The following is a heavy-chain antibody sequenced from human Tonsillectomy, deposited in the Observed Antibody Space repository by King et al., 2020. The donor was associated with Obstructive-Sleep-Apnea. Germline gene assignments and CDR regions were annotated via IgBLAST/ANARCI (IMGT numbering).Heavy chain of an antibody. V-gene: IGHV1-69*01. CDR3: AKAGRGRLNAYDI. D-gene: IGHD1-14*01. J-gene: IGHJ3*02. Sequence: QLVQSGAEVKKPGSSVKVSCKASGGSISSYAMDWVRQAPGQGLEWMGGIIPIFGTANYAQRFQGRVTVTADESTSTVYMELSSLRSEDTAVYYCAKAGRGRLNAYDIWGQGTMVTVSS. CDR2: IIPIFGTA. CDR1: GGSISSYA.